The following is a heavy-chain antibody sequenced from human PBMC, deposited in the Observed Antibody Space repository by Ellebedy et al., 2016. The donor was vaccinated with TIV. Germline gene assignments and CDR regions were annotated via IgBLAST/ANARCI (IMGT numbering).Heavy chain of an antibody. J-gene: IGHJ5*02. D-gene: IGHD3-22*01. Sequence: AASVKVSCKVSGYTLTELSMHWVRQAPGKGLEWMGGFDPEDGETIYAQKFQGRVTMTEDTSTDTAYMELSSLRSEDTAVYYCARGKNLRHYYDSSGYYYVLPPRDDWFDPWGQGTLVTVSS. CDR1: GYTLTELS. CDR2: FDPEDGET. V-gene: IGHV1-24*01. CDR3: ARGKNLRHYYDSSGYYYVLPPRDDWFDP.